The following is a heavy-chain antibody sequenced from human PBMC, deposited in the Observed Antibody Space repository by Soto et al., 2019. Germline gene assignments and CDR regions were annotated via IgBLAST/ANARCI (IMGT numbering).Heavy chain of an antibody. J-gene: IGHJ4*02. D-gene: IGHD3-22*01. Sequence: GESLKISCKGSGYNLTSHWIGWVRQMPGKGLECMGIIYPGDSDTRYSPSFQGQVTISADKSISTAYLQWSSLKASDTAMYYCARQIYDSDKGPNFQYYFDSWGQGTPVTVSS. CDR3: ARQIYDSDKGPNFQYYFDS. V-gene: IGHV5-51*01. CDR1: GYNLTSHW. CDR2: IYPGDSDT.